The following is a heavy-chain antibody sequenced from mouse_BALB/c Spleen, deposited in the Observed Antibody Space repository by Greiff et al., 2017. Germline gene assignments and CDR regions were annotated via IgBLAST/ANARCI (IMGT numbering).Heavy chain of an antibody. CDR1: GYTFTSYY. Sequence: QVQLQQPGAELVKPGASVKLSCKASGYTFTSYYMYWVKQRPGQGLEWIGGINPSNGGTNFNEKFKSKATLTVDKSSSTAYMQLSSLTSEDSAVYYCAIFYYGNYDYAMDYWGQGTSVTVSS. J-gene: IGHJ4*01. D-gene: IGHD2-1*01. V-gene: IGHV1S81*02. CDR2: INPSNGGT. CDR3: AIFYYGNYDYAMDY.